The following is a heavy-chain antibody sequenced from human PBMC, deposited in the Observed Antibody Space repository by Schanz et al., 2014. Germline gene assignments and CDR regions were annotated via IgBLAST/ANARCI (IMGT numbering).Heavy chain of an antibody. Sequence: EVQLVEYGGGLVQPGESLRLSCAVSGFSFSSYSMSWVRQAPGKGLEWIAYISSGGTTIYYADSVKGRFTISRDKSKNTLYLEMNSLRAEDTAVYYCASRSVYAPTWGQGILVTVSS. D-gene: IGHD2-8*01. V-gene: IGHV3-48*01. CDR3: ASRSVYAPT. CDR1: GFSFSSYS. CDR2: ISSGGTTI. J-gene: IGHJ5*02.